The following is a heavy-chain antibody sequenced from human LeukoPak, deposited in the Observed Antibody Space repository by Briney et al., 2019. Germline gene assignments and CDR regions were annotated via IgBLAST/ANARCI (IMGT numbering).Heavy chain of an antibody. CDR3: AKARAGYYGSGSYQDF. CDR1: AFTFSTYA. V-gene: IGHV3-30*18. D-gene: IGHD3-10*01. CDR2: ISYDGSNK. Sequence: GRSLRLSCAASAFTFSTYAMHWVRQAPGKGLEWVAVISYDGSNKYYADSVKGRFTISRDNSKDTLYLQMNSLRAEDTAVYYCAKARAGYYGSGSYQDFWGQGTLVTVSS. J-gene: IGHJ4*02.